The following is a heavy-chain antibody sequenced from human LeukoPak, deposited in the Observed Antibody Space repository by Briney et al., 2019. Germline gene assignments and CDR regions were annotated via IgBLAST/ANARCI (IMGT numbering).Heavy chain of an antibody. Sequence: PGGSLRLSCAASGFTFSSYGMHWVRQAPGKGLEWVAFIRYDGSNKYYADSVKGRFTISRDNSKNTLYLQMNSLRANDTAIYYCEADPGDYWGQGTLVTVSS. CDR3: EADPGDY. J-gene: IGHJ4*02. V-gene: IGHV3-30*02. CDR2: IRYDGSNK. CDR1: GFTFSSYG. D-gene: IGHD2-15*01.